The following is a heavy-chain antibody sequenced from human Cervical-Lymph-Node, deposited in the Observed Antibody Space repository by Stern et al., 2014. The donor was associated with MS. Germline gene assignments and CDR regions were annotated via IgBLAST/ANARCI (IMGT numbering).Heavy chain of an antibody. D-gene: IGHD4-11*01. CDR3: VRDWSSNAYKSEDY. V-gene: IGHV3-33*01. J-gene: IGHJ4*02. CDR1: GFTFSNYG. Sequence: VQLVESGGGVVQPGRSLRLSCIASGFTFSNYGMHWVRQAPGKGLGWVATIWHEGSKTYYADSVRGRFTISRDNSKNTLSLQMNSLRVDDTAVYYCVRDWSSNAYKSEDYWGQGTLVTVSS. CDR2: IWHEGSKT.